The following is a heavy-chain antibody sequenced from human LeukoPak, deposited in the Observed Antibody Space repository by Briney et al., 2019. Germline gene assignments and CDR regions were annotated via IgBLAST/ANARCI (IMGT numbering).Heavy chain of an antibody. D-gene: IGHD3-22*01. Sequence: SGPTLVNPTQTLTLTCTFSGFSLSSGGVGVGWIRQPPGKALEWLALIYWDDDKRYSPFLKSRLSITKDTSKNQVVLTMTNMDPVNTATYYCAHRPGYGYYDSSGYYFDYWGQGTLVTVSS. J-gene: IGHJ4*02. CDR3: AHRPGYGYYDSSGYYFDY. CDR1: GFSLSSGGVG. CDR2: IYWDDDK. V-gene: IGHV2-5*02.